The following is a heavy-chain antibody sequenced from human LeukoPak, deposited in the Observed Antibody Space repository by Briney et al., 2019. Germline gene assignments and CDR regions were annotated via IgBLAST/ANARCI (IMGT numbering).Heavy chain of an antibody. CDR3: ARSREWELLLDY. CDR1: GGSISSSSYY. Sequence: SETLSLTCTVSGGSISSSSYYWGWIRQPPGKGLEWIGSIYYSGSTYYNPSLKSRVTIPVDTSKNQFSLKLSSVTAADTAVYYCARSREWELLLDYWGQGTLVTVSS. D-gene: IGHD1-26*01. CDR2: IYYSGST. V-gene: IGHV4-39*01. J-gene: IGHJ4*02.